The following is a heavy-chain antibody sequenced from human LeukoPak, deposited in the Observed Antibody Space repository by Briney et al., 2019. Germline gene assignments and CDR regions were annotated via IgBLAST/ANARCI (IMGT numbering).Heavy chain of an antibody. CDR3: ARTRYYYNSRSYGAPYYFDY. Sequence: SETLSLTCTVSGGSISSSNYYWGWIRQPPGKGLEWIANIYYSGSTYYNPSLKSRVTISVDTSKNQFSLKLSSVTAADTAVYYCARTRYYYNSRSYGAPYYFDYWGQGTLVTVSS. D-gene: IGHD3-10*01. V-gene: IGHV4-39*01. J-gene: IGHJ4*02. CDR1: GGSISSSNYY. CDR2: IYYSGST.